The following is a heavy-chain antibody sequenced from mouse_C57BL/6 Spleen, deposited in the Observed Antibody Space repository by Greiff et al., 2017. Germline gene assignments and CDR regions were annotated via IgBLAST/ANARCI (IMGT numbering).Heavy chain of an antibody. CDR2: ISNGGGST. J-gene: IGHJ4*01. D-gene: IGHD2-1*01. V-gene: IGHV5-12*01. Sequence: EVHLVESGGGLVQPGGSLKLSCAASGFTFSDYYMYWVRQTPEKRLEWVSYISNGGGSTYYPDTGKGRFTISRDNAKNPLYLQMSRLKSEDTAMYYCARQGNSYAMDYWGQGTSVTVSS. CDR3: ARQGNSYAMDY. CDR1: GFTFSDYY.